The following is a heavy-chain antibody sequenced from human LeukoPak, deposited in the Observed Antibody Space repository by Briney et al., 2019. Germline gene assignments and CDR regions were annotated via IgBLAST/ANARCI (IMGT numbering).Heavy chain of an antibody. CDR2: ISWNSGSI. Sequence: GRSLRLSCAASGFTFDDYAMHWVRQAPGKGLEWVSGISWNSGSIGYADSVKGRFTISRDNAKNSLYLQMNSLRSEDTAVYYCASGGGCGGDCYDPYYYYGMDVWGQGTTVTVSS. CDR1: GFTFDDYA. D-gene: IGHD2-21*02. J-gene: IGHJ6*02. V-gene: IGHV3-9*01. CDR3: ASGGGCGGDCYDPYYYYGMDV.